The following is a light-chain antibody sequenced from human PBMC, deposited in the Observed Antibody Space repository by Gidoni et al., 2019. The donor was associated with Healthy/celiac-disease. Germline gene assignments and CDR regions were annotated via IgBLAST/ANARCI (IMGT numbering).Light chain of an antibody. CDR1: SSDVGSYNL. CDR2: EGS. V-gene: IGLV2-23*01. CDR3: CSYAGSRVV. Sequence: SAPTPPASVSRSPGQSIPISCPGTSSDVGSYNLVSWYQQHPGNAPKLMIYEGSKRPSGVSNRFSDAKSSNTASLTISGLQAEDEADYYCCSYAGSRVVFGGGTKLTVL. J-gene: IGLJ2*01.